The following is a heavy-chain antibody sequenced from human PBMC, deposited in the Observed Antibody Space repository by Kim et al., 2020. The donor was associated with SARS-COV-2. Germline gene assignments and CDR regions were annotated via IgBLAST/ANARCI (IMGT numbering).Heavy chain of an antibody. CDR3: ARGRGVGGHIGYCYGMDV. CDR1: GGSFSGYY. CDR2: INHSGST. Sequence: SETLSLTCAVYGGSFSGYYWSWIRQPPGKGLEWIGEINHSGSTNYNPSLKSRVTISVDTSKNQFSLKLSSVTAADTAVYYCARGRGVGGHIGYCYGMDVWGQGTTVTVSS. J-gene: IGHJ6*02. D-gene: IGHD2-15*01. V-gene: IGHV4-34*01.